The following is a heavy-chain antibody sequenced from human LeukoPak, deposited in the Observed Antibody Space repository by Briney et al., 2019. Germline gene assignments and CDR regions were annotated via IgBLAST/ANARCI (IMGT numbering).Heavy chain of an antibody. CDR2: IYYSGST. CDR3: ARQQKINWGNYWYFDL. J-gene: IGHJ2*01. Sequence: PSETLSLTCTVSGGSISGYYWSWIRQRPGKGLERIGNIYYSGSTNYNPSLKSRVTISVDTSENHFSLMLSSVTAADTAVYYCARQQKINWGNYWYFDLWGRGTLVTVSS. CDR1: GGSISGYY. D-gene: IGHD3-16*01. V-gene: IGHV4-59*08.